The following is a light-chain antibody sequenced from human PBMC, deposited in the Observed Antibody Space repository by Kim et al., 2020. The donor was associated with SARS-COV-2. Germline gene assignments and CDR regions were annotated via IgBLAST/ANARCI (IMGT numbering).Light chain of an antibody. J-gene: IGKJ5*01. CDR1: QGISTN. CDR2: SAS. CDR3: QQLYSNSIS. V-gene: IGKV1-9*01. Sequence: DIQLTQSPSFLSASVGDRVTITCRASQGISTNLAWYQQRPGRVPKVLIYSASTLQSGVPSRFSGSGSGTEFTLTISSLQPEDFATYYCQQLYSNSISFGQGTRLEIK.